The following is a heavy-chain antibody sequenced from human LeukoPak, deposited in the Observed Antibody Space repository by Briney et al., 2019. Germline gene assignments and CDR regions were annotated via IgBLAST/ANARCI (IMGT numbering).Heavy chain of an antibody. D-gene: IGHD3-9*01. CDR2: ISGSGGST. V-gene: IGHV3-23*01. J-gene: IGHJ4*02. CDR1: GFPFSSYA. CDR3: AKLDVYDILTGYYKGTEY. Sequence: HPGGSLRLSCAASGFPFSSYAMSWVRQAPGKGLEWVSAISGSGGSTFYADSVKGRFTISRDNSKNTLYLQMNSLRAEDTAVYYCAKLDVYDILTGYYKGTEYWGQGTLVTVSS.